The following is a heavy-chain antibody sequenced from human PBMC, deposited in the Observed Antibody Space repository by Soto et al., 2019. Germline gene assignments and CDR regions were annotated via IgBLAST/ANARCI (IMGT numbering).Heavy chain of an antibody. CDR2: ISYDGSNK. D-gene: IGHD4-17*01. J-gene: IGHJ6*02. CDR1: GLPFSSYC. CDR3: AKDRTRMDV. Sequence: GGSLRLSCAASGLPFSSYCMHWVRQAPGKGLEWVAVISYDGSNKYYADSVKGRFTISRDNSKNTLYLQMNSLRAEDTAVYYCAKDRTRMDVWGQGTTVTVSS. V-gene: IGHV3-30*18.